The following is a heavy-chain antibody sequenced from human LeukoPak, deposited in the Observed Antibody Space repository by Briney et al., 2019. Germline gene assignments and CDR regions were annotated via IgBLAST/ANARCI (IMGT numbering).Heavy chain of an antibody. CDR3: ARTGDSSGYDDAFDI. J-gene: IGHJ3*02. CDR1: GGSISSYY. V-gene: IGHV4-59*01. Sequence: SETLSLTCTVSGGSISSYYWSWIRQPPGKGLERIGYIYYSGSTNYNPSLKSRVTISVDTSKNQFSLKLSSVTAADAAVYYCARTGDSSGYDDAFDIWGQGTMVTVSS. CDR2: IYYSGST. D-gene: IGHD3-22*01.